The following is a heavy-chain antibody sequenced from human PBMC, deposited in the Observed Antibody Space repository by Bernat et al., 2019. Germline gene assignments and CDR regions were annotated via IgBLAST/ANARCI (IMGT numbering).Heavy chain of an antibody. CDR1: GGSVNDDNW. D-gene: IGHD1-7*01. CDR2: IYHSGST. Sequence: HVQLQESGPGLVKPSGTLSLTCAVSGGSVNDDNWWSWVRQPPGKGLAWIGEIYHSGSTNYNPSLKSRVTVSVDTSRDQFSLYLTSVTAADTAVYYCAKNFFYSMDVWGQGTTVTVSS. V-gene: IGHV4-4*02. CDR3: AKNFFYSMDV. J-gene: IGHJ6*02.